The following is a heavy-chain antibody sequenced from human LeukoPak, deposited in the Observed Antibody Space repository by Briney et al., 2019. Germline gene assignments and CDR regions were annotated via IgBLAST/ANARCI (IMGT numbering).Heavy chain of an antibody. V-gene: IGHV3-48*01. CDR3: AKDRSGSYSQGLDY. CDR1: GFTFSSYS. J-gene: IGHJ4*02. Sequence: SGGSLRLSCAASGFTFSSYSMNWVRQAPGKGLEWVSYISSSSSTIYYADSVKGRFTISRDNAKNSLYLQMNSLRAEDTAVYYCAKDRSGSYSQGLDYWGQGTLVTVSS. CDR2: ISSSSSTI. D-gene: IGHD1-26*01.